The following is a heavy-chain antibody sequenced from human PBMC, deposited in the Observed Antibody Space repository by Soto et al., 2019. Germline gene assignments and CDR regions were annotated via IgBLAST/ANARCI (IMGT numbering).Heavy chain of an antibody. CDR2: ISGSGGST. V-gene: IGHV3-23*01. J-gene: IGHJ4*02. D-gene: IGHD6-13*01. CDR1: GFTFSSYA. Sequence: GGSLRLSCAASGFTFSSYAMSWVRQAPGKGLEWVSAISGSGGSTYYADSVKGRFTISRDNSKNTLYLQMNSLRAEDTAVYYCAKDLLPGIAAPSWDYWGQGTLVTVSS. CDR3: AKDLLPGIAAPSWDY.